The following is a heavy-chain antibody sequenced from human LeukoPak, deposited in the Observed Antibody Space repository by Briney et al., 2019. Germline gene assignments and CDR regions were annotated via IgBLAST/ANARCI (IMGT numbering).Heavy chain of an antibody. CDR2: INHSGST. CDR3: ARVRGYSGYVSVGYYYGMDV. Sequence: SETLSLTCAVYGGSSSGYYWSWIRQPPGKGLEWIGEINHSGSTNYNPSLKSRVTISVDTSKNQFSLKLSSVTAADTAVYYCARVRGYSGYVSVGYYYGMDVWGQGTTVTVSS. D-gene: IGHD5-12*01. CDR1: GGSSSGYY. J-gene: IGHJ6*02. V-gene: IGHV4-34*01.